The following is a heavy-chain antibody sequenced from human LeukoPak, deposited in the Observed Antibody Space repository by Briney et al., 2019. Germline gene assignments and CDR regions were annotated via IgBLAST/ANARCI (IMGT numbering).Heavy chain of an antibody. CDR3: AREYRELRGYFDY. D-gene: IGHD1-26*01. V-gene: IGHV4-61*02. CDR1: GGSISSGSYY. J-gene: IGHJ4*02. Sequence: SETLSLTYTVSGGSISSGSYYWSWIRQPAGKGLEWIGRIYTSGSTNYNPSRKSRVTISVDTSKNQFSLKLSSVTAADPAVYYCAREYRELRGYFDYWGQGTLVTVSS. CDR2: IYTSGST.